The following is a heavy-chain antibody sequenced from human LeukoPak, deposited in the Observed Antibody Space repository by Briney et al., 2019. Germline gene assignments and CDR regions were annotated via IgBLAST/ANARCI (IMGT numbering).Heavy chain of an antibody. V-gene: IGHV1-46*01. CDR3: ARGRSNDVVPAASH. D-gene: IGHD2-2*01. Sequence: GASVTVSFKAAGYTFTIYYMHWVRQRPGQGLEWVGIINPSGGSRSYEQKFQGRVTMTRDMSTSTVYMELSSLRSEDTAVYYCARGRSNDVVPAASHWGQGTLVTVSS. CDR2: INPSGGSR. J-gene: IGHJ4*02. CDR1: GYTFTIYY.